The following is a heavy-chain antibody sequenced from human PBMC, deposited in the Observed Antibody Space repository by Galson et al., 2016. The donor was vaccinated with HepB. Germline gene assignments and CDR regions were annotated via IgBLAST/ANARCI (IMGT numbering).Heavy chain of an antibody. V-gene: IGHV1-2*02. J-gene: IGHJ3*02. CDR3: ARATQLWLSLAFDT. CDR2: INPNTGGT. D-gene: IGHD5-18*01. Sequence: SVKVSCKASGYSFTDYYIHWVRQAPGQGLEWVGWINPNTGGTNSAQKFQDMVTMTSDSSINTVYLELSKVTSDDTAVYYCARATQLWLSLAFDTWAQGTVVTVSS. CDR1: GYSFTDYY.